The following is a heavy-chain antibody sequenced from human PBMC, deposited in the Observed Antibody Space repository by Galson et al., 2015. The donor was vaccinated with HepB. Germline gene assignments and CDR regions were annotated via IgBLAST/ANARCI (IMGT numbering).Heavy chain of an antibody. J-gene: IGHJ4*02. Sequence: SLRLSCAASGFTFSSYWMSWVRQAPGKGLEWVANIKQDGSEKYYVDSVKGRFTISRDNAKNSLYLQMNSLRAEDTAVYYCARVVLTTVTTLETYYFDYWGQGTLVTVSS. CDR3: ARVVLTTVTTLETYYFDY. CDR1: GFTFSSYW. V-gene: IGHV3-7*03. CDR2: IKQDGSEK. D-gene: IGHD4-17*01.